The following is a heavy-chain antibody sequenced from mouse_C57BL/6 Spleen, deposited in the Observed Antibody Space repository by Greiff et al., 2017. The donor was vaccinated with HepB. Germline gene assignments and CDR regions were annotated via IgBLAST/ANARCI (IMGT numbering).Heavy chain of an antibody. CDR1: GFTFSSYA. J-gene: IGHJ2*01. CDR2: ISDGGSYT. Sequence: EVMLVESGGGLVKPGGSLKLSCAASGFTFSSYAMSWVRQTPEKRLEWVATISDGGSYTYYPDNVKGRFTISRDNAKNSLYLQMSHLKSEDTAMYDCARVVTGDFDYWGQGTTLTVSS. V-gene: IGHV5-4*03. D-gene: IGHD1-1*02. CDR3: ARVVTGDFDY.